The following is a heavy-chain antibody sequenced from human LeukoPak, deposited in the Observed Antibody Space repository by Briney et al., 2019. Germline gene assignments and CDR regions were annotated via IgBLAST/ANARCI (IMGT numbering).Heavy chain of an antibody. D-gene: IGHD6-19*01. CDR3: AKSYSSGWYDIDY. Sequence: PGRSLRLSCAASGFTFSRYGMHWVRQAPGKGLEWVAVISYDGSNKYYADSVEGRFTISRDNSKNTLYLQMNSLRAEDTAVYYCAKSYSSGWYDIDYWGQGTLVTVSS. CDR1: GFTFSRYG. V-gene: IGHV3-30*18. CDR2: ISYDGSNK. J-gene: IGHJ4*02.